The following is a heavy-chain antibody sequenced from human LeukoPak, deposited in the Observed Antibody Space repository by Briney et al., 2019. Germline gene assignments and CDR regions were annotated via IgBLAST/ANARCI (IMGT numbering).Heavy chain of an antibody. CDR3: ALGEHIVVVTATFDY. Sequence: GGSLRLSCAASGFTFSSYGMHWVRQAPGKGLEWVSAISGSGGSTYYADSVKGRFTISRDNSKNTLYLQMNSLRAEDTAVYYCALGEHIVVVTATFDYWGQGTLVTVSS. V-gene: IGHV3-23*01. J-gene: IGHJ4*02. CDR1: GFTFSSYG. CDR2: ISGSGGST. D-gene: IGHD2-21*02.